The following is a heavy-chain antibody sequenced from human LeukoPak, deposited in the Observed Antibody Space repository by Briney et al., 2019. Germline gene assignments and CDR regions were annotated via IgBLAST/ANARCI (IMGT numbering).Heavy chain of an antibody. CDR2: ISGSGSST. J-gene: IGHJ6*02. D-gene: IGHD3-3*01. V-gene: IGHV3-23*01. Sequence: ETLSLTCTVSGGSISSYYWSWVRQTPGKGLEWVSAISGSGSSTYYADSVKGRFTISRDNSKNTLFLQMNSLRAEDTAPYYCAKSVAIYFYYGLDVWGQGTTVTVSS. CDR3: AKSVAIYFYYGLDV. CDR1: GGSISSYY.